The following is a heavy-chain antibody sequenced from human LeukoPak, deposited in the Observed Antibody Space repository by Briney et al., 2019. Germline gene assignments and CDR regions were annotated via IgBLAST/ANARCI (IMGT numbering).Heavy chain of an antibody. CDR2: IYTSGST. D-gene: IGHD3-10*01. J-gene: IGHJ6*03. CDR3: ARAYGYYGSGSYLKAYYYYYYMDV. V-gene: IGHV4-4*07. Sequence: SETLSLTCAVSGGSISSYCWSWIRQPAGKGLEWIGRIYTSGSTNYTPSLKSRVTISVDTSKNQFSLKLSSVTAADTAVYYCARAYGYYGSGSYLKAYYYYYYMDVWGKGTTVTISS. CDR1: GGSISSYC.